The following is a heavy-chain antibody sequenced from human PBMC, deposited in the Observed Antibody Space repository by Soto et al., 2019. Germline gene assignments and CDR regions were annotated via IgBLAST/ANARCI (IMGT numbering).Heavy chain of an antibody. D-gene: IGHD3-10*01. CDR3: VRDRGYPDSFDV. Sequence: GGSLRLSCAASGYTFSPFWMHWVRQAPGKGLVWVSHINGDSTTILYADSVRGRFTISRDNAKNTLYLQMNSLKGEDTAVYYCVRDRGYPDSFDVWGRGTMVTVSS. CDR2: INGDSTTI. J-gene: IGHJ3*01. CDR1: GYTFSPFW. V-gene: IGHV3-74*01.